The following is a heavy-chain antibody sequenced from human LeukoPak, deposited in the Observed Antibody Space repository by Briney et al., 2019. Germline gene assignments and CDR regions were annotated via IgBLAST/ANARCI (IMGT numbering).Heavy chain of an antibody. CDR2: IYHSGTT. Sequence: SETLSLTCAVSGYSISSGYQWGWIRQPPGKXXXWIGSIYHSGTTYYSPSLKSRVTMSVDTSKNQFSVKLSSVTAADTAVYYCARMPYGGFEYWGQGALVTVSS. V-gene: IGHV4-38-2*01. CDR3: ARMPYGGFEY. CDR1: GYSISSGYQ. J-gene: IGHJ4*02. D-gene: IGHD4-23*01.